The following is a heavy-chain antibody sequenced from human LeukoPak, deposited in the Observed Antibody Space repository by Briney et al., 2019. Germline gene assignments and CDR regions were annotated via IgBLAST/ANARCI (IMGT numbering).Heavy chain of an antibody. Sequence: PGGSLRLSCAASGFTFSSYGMTWVRQAPGKGLEWVANIKQDGREKYHVDSVKGRFSISRDNAKNSLYLQMNSLRAEDTAVYYCARAVAGTLIYFDYWGQGTLVTVSS. CDR3: ARAVAGTLIYFDY. D-gene: IGHD6-19*01. CDR2: IKQDGREK. CDR1: GFTFSSYG. J-gene: IGHJ4*02. V-gene: IGHV3-7*04.